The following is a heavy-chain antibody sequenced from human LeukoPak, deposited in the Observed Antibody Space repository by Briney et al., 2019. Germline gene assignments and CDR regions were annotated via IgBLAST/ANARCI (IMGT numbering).Heavy chain of an antibody. CDR2: ISSSSSTI. J-gene: IGHJ4*02. V-gene: IGHV3-48*01. CDR3: ARARLKQWLGRGSYFDY. Sequence: GGSLRLSCAASGFTFSSYSMNWVRQAPGKGLEWVSYISSSSSTIYYADSVKGRFTISRDNAKNSLYLQMNSLRAEDTAVYYCARARLKQWLGRGSYFDYWGQGTLVTVSS. CDR1: GFTFSSYS. D-gene: IGHD6-19*01.